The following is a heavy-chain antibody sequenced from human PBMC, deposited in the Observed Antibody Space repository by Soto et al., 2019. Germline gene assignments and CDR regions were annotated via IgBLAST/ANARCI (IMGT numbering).Heavy chain of an antibody. CDR2: ISAYNGNT. D-gene: IGHD3-10*01. V-gene: IGHV1-18*01. CDR3: ARGGSGSYADY. Sequence: QVQLVQSGAEVKKPGASVKVSCKTSGYTFTNYDITWVRQAPGQGLEWMGWISAYNGNTNYAQKVQGRVTMTPDTSTSTVYREQRSMRADDSAVYYCARGGSGSYADYWSQGTPVTVSS. CDR1: GYTFTNYD. J-gene: IGHJ4*02.